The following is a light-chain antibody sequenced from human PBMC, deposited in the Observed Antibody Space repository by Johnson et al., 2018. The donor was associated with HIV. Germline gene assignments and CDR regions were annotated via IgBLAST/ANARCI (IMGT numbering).Light chain of an antibody. CDR2: DYY. Sequence: QSVLTQPPSVSAAPGQRVNISCSGPSSNIENYFVSWYQQLPGAAPRLLIYDYYKRPSGIPDRFSGSKSGASATLGITRLQPGDEADYYCGVWDARLRTGVFGSGTKVTVL. CDR1: SSNIENYF. CDR3: GVWDARLRTGV. J-gene: IGLJ1*01. V-gene: IGLV1-51*01.